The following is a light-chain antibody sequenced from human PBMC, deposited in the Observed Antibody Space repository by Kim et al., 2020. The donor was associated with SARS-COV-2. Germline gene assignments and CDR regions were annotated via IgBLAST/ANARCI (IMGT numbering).Light chain of an antibody. V-gene: IGKV1-5*03. Sequence: SAALGDRVTMTCLASLSVGRSLAWYQQKPGKAPILLIYKASNLEGWVPSRFSGSGYGTEVTLTVASLQPDDFATYYCQQYNSYSYTFGQGTRLEI. CDR2: KAS. CDR1: LSVGRS. J-gene: IGKJ2*01. CDR3: QQYNSYSYT.